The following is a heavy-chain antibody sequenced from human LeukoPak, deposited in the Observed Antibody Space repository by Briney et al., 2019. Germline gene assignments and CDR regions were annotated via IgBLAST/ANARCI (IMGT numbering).Heavy chain of an antibody. CDR3: ARTGYHTGWGNDC. J-gene: IGHJ4*02. D-gene: IGHD6-19*01. CDR2: ISASGSP. Sequence: SETLSLTCTVSGGSMNTHYWSWIRQPAGQGLEFIGRISASGSPNYNPSLGSRVTMSVDTSRSQFSLRLTSVTAADTAVYYCARTGYHTGWGNDCWGEGTLVTVSS. CDR1: GGSMNTHY. V-gene: IGHV4-4*07.